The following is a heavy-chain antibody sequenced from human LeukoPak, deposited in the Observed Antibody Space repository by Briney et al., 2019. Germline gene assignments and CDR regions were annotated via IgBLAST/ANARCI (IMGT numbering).Heavy chain of an antibody. V-gene: IGHV4-59*12. J-gene: IGHJ5*02. D-gene: IGHD3-10*01. CDR1: GDSTTSYY. CDR2: VYKSGLF. Sequence: SETLSLTCSVSGDSTTSYYWGWIRQSPGKGPEWLGYVYKSGLFDYNSSLRGRVTMSIDRSKTQFSLKLTSVTAADTAVYFCARDYYDSGNFEGRFDPWGQGTLVTVSS. CDR3: ARDYYDSGNFEGRFDP.